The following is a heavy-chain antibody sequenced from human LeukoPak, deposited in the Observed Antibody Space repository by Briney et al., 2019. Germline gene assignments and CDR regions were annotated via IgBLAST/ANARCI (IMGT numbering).Heavy chain of an antibody. Sequence: PSETLSLTCTVSGGSISSYYWSWIRQPPGKGLEWIGYIYYSGSTNYNPSLKSRVTISVVTSKNQFSLKLSSVTAADTAVYYCAGSRVPAAIIWGQGTLVTVSS. V-gene: IGHV4-59*08. D-gene: IGHD2-2*01. CDR2: IYYSGST. CDR3: AGSRVPAAII. J-gene: IGHJ4*02. CDR1: GGSISSYY.